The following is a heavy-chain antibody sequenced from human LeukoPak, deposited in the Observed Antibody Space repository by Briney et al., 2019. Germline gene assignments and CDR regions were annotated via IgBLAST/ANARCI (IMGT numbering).Heavy chain of an antibody. CDR2: IYHSGST. D-gene: IGHD3-10*01. J-gene: IGHJ4*02. CDR1: GYSITSGYY. Sequence: SETLSLTCTVSGYSITSGYYWGWIRQPPGKGLEWIGSIYHSGSTYYNPSLKSRVTISVDTSKNQFSLKLSSVTAADTAVYYCARTRYYYNSRSYGAPYYFDYWGQGTLVTVSS. V-gene: IGHV4-38-2*02. CDR3: ARTRYYYNSRSYGAPYYFDY.